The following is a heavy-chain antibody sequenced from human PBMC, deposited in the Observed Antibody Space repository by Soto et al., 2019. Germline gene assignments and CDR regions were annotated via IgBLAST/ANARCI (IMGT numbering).Heavy chain of an antibody. CDR3: ARGPSAAFTYYFDS. CDR1: GGSISSGGYS. CDR2: IYHSGST. J-gene: IGHJ4*02. Sequence: SETLSLTCAVSGGSISSGGYSWSWIRQPPGKGLEWIGYIYHSGSTYYNPSLKSRVTISVDRSKNQFSLKLSSVTAADTAVYYCARGPSAAFTYYFDSWGQGTLVTVSS. V-gene: IGHV4-30-2*01. D-gene: IGHD2-15*01.